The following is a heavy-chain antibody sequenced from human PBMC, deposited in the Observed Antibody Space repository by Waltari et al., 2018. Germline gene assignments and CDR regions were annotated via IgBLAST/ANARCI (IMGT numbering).Heavy chain of an antibody. CDR2: VHRSGQT. J-gene: IGHJ4*02. Sequence: QLQLEQSGPGLVKPSESLSLTCPCSGDSMRSSDCWSWVRQPPGKGLQWIGQVHRSGQTNYNPSLSSRVTVSIDTSNNQFSLTMPSPTAADTAMYYCARDRGKGLYLDSWGQGTLVTVSP. CDR3: ARDRGKGLYLDS. V-gene: IGHV4-4*02. D-gene: IGHD2-15*01. CDR1: GDSMRSSDC.